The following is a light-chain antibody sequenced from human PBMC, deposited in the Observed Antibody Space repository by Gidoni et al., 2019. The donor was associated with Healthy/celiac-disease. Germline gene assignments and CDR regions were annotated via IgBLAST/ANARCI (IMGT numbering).Light chain of an antibody. CDR1: NIGSKS. Sequence: SSVLTQPHSVPLAPGTTATIPCGGNNIGSKSVHWYQQKPGQAPVLVVFDDSDRPSGIPGRFSGSNSGNTATLTISRVEAGDEADYYCQVWDSSSDRLVVFGGGTKLTVL. V-gene: IGLV3-21*03. CDR2: DDS. J-gene: IGLJ2*01. CDR3: QVWDSSSDRLVV.